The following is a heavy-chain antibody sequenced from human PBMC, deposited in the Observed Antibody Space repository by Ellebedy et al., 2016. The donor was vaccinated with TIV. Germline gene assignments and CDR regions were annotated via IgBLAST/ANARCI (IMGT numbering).Heavy chain of an antibody. D-gene: IGHD1-26*01. J-gene: IGHJ4*02. V-gene: IGHV6-1*01. Sequence: MPSDTLSLTCAISGDRVSSNTATWNWIRQSPSRGLEWLGRTYYRSKWYNEYPVAVRGRITINTDTLKNQFSLQVHSVTPEYTAVYFCARRGAVGAANTFDYWGQGTLVTVSS. CDR3: ARRGAVGAANTFDY. CDR1: GDRVSSNTAT. CDR2: TYYRSKWYN.